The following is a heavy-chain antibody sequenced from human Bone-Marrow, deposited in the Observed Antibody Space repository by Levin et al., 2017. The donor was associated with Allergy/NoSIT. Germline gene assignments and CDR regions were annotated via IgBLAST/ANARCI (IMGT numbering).Heavy chain of an antibody. D-gene: IGHD6-13*01. Sequence: PSETLSLTCTVSGGSISSSSYYWSWIRQPPGKGLEWIGYIYYSGSTNYNPSLKSRVTISVDTSKNQFSLNLNSVTAADTAVYYCARPTGNAFDIWGQGTLVTVSS. CDR3: ARPTGNAFDI. J-gene: IGHJ3*02. V-gene: IGHV4-61*05. CDR2: IYYSGST. CDR1: GGSISSSSYY.